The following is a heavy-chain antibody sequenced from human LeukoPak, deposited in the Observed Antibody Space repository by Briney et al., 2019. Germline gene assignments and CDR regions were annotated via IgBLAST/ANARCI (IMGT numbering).Heavy chain of an antibody. Sequence: SQTLSLTCTVSGGSISSGGYYWSCIRQPPGKGLEWIGYIYHSGSTYYNPSLKSRATISVDRSKNQFSLKLSSVAAADTAVYYCARVKRGYDPGVLDYWGQGTLVTVSS. CDR3: ARVKRGYDPGVLDY. CDR2: IYHSGST. D-gene: IGHD5-12*01. CDR1: GGSISSGGYY. J-gene: IGHJ4*02. V-gene: IGHV4-30-2*01.